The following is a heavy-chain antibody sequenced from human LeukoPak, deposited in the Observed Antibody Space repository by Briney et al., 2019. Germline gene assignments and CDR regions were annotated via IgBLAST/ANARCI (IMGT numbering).Heavy chain of an antibody. V-gene: IGHV1-18*01. J-gene: IGHJ4*02. CDR2: ISAYNGNT. D-gene: IGHD2-2*02. CDR1: GYTFTSYG. Sequence: ASVKVSCKASGYTFTSYGISWVRQAPGQGLEWMGWISAYNGNTNYTQKLQGRVTMTTDTSTNTAYMELRSLRSDDTAVYYCARKIPSYCSSTSCYTYFDYWGQGTLVTVSS. CDR3: ARKIPSYCSSTSCYTYFDY.